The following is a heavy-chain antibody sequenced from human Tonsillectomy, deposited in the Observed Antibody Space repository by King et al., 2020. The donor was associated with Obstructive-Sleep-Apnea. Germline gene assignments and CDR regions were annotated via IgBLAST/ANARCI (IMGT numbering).Heavy chain of an antibody. CDR1: GFTFSSYG. V-gene: IGHV3-30*18. J-gene: IGHJ4*02. D-gene: IGHD3-22*01. Sequence: VQLVESGGGVVQPGRSLRLSCAASGFTFSSYGMHWVRQAPGKGLEWVAVISSDGSNEYYADSEKGRSTISRDNSKNTLSLQMNSLRAEDTAIYYCAKDEGEGYYDSSGAFDYWGQGTLVTVSS. CDR3: AKDEGEGYYDSSGAFDY. CDR2: ISSDGSNE.